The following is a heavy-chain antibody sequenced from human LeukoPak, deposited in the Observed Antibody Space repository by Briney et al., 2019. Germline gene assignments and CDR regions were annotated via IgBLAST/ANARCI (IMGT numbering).Heavy chain of an antibody. D-gene: IGHD6-19*01. CDR1: GFTFSSYS. J-gene: IGHJ5*02. Sequence: PGGSLRLSCTASGFTFSSYSMNWVRQAPGKGLEWVSSISDSGTYTYYADSVKGRFTISRDNSKNTLYLQMNSLRAEDTAVYYCARQDPYSSGWYPWGQGTLVTVS. CDR3: ARQDPYSSGWYP. V-gene: IGHV3-21*04. CDR2: ISDSGTYT.